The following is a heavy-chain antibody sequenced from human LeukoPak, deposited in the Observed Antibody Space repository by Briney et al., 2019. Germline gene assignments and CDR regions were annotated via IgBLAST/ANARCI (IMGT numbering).Heavy chain of an antibody. D-gene: IGHD5-12*01. CDR2: INPSGGST. CDR3: ARAGLDSGYVGDFDY. V-gene: IGHV1-46*01. CDR1: GYTFTSYY. Sequence: ASVKVSCKXSGYTFTSYYMHWVRQAPGQGLEWMGIINPSGGSTSYAQKFQGRVTMTRDTSTGTVYMELSSLRSEDTAVYYCARAGLDSGYVGDFDYWGQGTLVTVSS. J-gene: IGHJ4*02.